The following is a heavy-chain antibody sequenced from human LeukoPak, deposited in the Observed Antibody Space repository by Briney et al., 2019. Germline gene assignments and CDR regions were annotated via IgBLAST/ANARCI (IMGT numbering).Heavy chain of an antibody. CDR2: IYYSGST. J-gene: IGHJ4*02. CDR1: GGSFRGYY. D-gene: IGHD3-10*01. CDR3: ERDPLDGPGVRRVPLDY. Sequence: WQTLSLTCGVYGGSFRGYYWSWIREPPGKGREWSGDIYYSGSTNYSPTLKSRVPIPVHTPQNQFYLKLSSVTAADPAVYYWERDPLDGPGVRRVPLDYWGQGNLVAVSS. V-gene: IGHV4-59*01.